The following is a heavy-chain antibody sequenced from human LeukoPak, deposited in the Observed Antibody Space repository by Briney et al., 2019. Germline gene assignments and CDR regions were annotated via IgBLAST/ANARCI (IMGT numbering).Heavy chain of an antibody. D-gene: IGHD3-22*01. J-gene: IGHJ3*02. CDR2: IYYSGST. CDR3: AREYYYDSSGYYGSAFDI. V-gene: IGHV4-59*01. CDR1: GGSISSYY. Sequence: SEILSLTCTVSGGSISSYYWSWIRQPPGKGLEWIGYIYYSGSTNYNPSLKSRVTISVDTSKNQFSLKLSSVTAADTAVYYCAREYYYDSSGYYGSAFDIWGQGTMVTVSS.